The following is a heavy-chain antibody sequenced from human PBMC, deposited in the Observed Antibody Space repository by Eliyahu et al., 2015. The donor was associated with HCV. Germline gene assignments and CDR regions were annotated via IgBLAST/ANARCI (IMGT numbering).Heavy chain of an antibody. CDR1: SGSINTGSYY. V-gene: IGHV4-39*01. Sequence: QLQLQESGPGLVKPSETLSLTCTVSSGSINTGSYYWGWIRQPPGKGLEWIGNVYYTGNTYYSPSLKSRLTMSVDKSKNQFSLTLSSVTVADTAVYFCVRQSGSSWSDFDYWGQGILVTVSS. CDR3: VRQSGSSWSDFDY. D-gene: IGHD6-13*01. CDR2: VYYTGNT. J-gene: IGHJ4*02.